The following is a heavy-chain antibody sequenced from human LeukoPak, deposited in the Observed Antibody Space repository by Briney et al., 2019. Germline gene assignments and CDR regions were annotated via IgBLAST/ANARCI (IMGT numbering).Heavy chain of an antibody. Sequence: ASVKVSCKASGYTFTDYYLHWVRQAPGQGREWMGWLNPNSGGTNFAQNFQGRVTMTRDTSITTAYMELSTLRSDDTAVYYCARYCPTSCNAGDTFDIWGQGTVVTVSS. V-gene: IGHV1-2*02. CDR3: ARYCPTSCNAGDTFDI. CDR2: LNPNSGGT. J-gene: IGHJ3*02. D-gene: IGHD2/OR15-2a*01. CDR1: GYTFTDYY.